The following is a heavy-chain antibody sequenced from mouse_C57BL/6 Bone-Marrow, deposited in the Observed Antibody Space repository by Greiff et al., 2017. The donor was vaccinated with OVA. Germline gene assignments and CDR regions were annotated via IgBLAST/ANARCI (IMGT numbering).Heavy chain of an antibody. CDR3: ASYDYDGGFDY. D-gene: IGHD2-4*01. CDR1: GFTFSSYA. CDR2: ISDGGSYT. V-gene: IGHV5-4*03. Sequence: EVKLVESGGGLVKPGGSLKLSCAASGFTFSSYAMSWVRQTPEKRLEWVATISDGGSYTYYPDNVKGRFTISRDNAKNNLYLQMSHLKSEDTAMYYCASYDYDGGFDYWGQGTTLTVSS. J-gene: IGHJ2*01.